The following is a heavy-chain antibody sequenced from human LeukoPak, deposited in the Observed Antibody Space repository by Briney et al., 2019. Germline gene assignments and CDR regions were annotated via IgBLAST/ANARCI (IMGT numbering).Heavy chain of an antibody. CDR3: ARAGVDSSGYYAYDAFDI. Sequence: GGSLRLSCAASGFTFSDYYMSWIRQAPGKGLEWVAVISYDGSNRYYADSVKGRFTISRDNSKNTLYLQMNSLRAEDTAVYYCARAGVDSSGYYAYDAFDIWGQGTMVTVSS. V-gene: IGHV3-30-3*01. D-gene: IGHD3-22*01. CDR1: GFTFSDYY. CDR2: ISYDGSNR. J-gene: IGHJ3*02.